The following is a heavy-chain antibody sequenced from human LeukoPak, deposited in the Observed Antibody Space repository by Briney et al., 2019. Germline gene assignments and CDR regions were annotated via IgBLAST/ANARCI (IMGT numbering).Heavy chain of an antibody. V-gene: IGHV4-59*12. J-gene: IGHJ4*02. CDR2: IYYSGST. D-gene: IGHD2-2*01. Sequence: SETLSLTCTVSGGSISSYYWSWIRQPPGKGLEWIGYIYYSGSTNYNPSLKSRVTISVDTSKNQFSLKLSSVTAADTAVYYCARVIPPLGYCSSTSCAKRGRWYYFDYWGQGTLVTVSS. CDR3: ARVIPPLGYCSSTSCAKRGRWYYFDY. CDR1: GGSISSYY.